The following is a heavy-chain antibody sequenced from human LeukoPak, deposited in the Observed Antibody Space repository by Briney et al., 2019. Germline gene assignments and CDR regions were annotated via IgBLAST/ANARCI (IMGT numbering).Heavy chain of an antibody. V-gene: IGHV3-30*02. CDR2: IRYDGSNE. Sequence: PGGSLRLSCAASGFTFSSYGMHWVRQAPGKGLEWVAFIRYDGSNEYYADSVKGRFTISRDNSKNTLYLQMNSLRAEDTAVYYCAKDRNYYGSGSFLVDYWGQGTLVTVSS. D-gene: IGHD3-10*01. CDR3: AKDRNYYGSGSFLVDY. J-gene: IGHJ4*02. CDR1: GFTFSSYG.